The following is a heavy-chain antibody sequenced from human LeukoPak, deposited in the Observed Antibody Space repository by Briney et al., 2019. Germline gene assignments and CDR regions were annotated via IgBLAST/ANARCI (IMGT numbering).Heavy chain of an antibody. CDR3: ARMYNSQGTFDY. CDR1: GGSISSSSYY. J-gene: IGHJ4*02. V-gene: IGHV4-39*01. Sequence: PSETLSLTCTVSGGSISSSSYYWGWIRQPPGKGLEWIGSIYYSGSTYDNPSLKSRVTISVDTSKNEFSLKLSSVTAADTAVYYCARMYNSQGTFDYWGQGTLVSVSS. CDR2: IYYSGST. D-gene: IGHD6-19*01.